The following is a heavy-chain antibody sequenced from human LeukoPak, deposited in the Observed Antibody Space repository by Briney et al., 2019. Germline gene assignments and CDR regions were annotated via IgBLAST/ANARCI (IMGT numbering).Heavy chain of an antibody. D-gene: IGHD2-15*01. CDR3: ARLETLRYCSGGSCYSDNNWFDP. CDR1: GYSFTSYW. V-gene: IGHV5-51*01. CDR2: IYPGDSDT. Sequence: GESLKISCKGSGYSFTSYWIAWVRQMPGKGLEWMGIIYPGDSDTRYSPSFQGQVSISADKSISTAYLQWSSLKASDTAMYYCARLETLRYCSGGSCYSDNNWFDPWGQGTLVTVSS. J-gene: IGHJ5*02.